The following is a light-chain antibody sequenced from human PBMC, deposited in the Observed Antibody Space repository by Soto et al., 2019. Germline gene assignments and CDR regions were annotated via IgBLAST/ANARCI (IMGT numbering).Light chain of an antibody. CDR3: QHYNNWPPIT. CDR1: QSVRTN. Sequence: EIMMTQSPVTLSVSPGERATLSCRASQSVRTNLAWYQQRPGQPPRLLIYGASTGATGIPARFSGSGSGTEFTLTISSLQSEDFAVYYCQHYNNWPPITLGQGTRLEIK. V-gene: IGKV3-15*01. J-gene: IGKJ5*01. CDR2: GAS.